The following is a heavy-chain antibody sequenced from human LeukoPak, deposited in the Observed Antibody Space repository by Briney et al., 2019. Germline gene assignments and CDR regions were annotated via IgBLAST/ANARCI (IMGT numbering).Heavy chain of an antibody. Sequence: GGSLRLSCTVSGFTFSTSWMNWVRQAPGKGLVWVSRINSDGRNTEYTDSVKGRFTISRDNAKNTLYLQMNSLRVEDTAVYFCARVGLNSSGWSAWGQGTLVTVSP. CDR1: GFTFSTSW. J-gene: IGHJ4*02. V-gene: IGHV3-74*01. D-gene: IGHD6-19*01. CDR2: INSDGRNT. CDR3: ARVGLNSSGWSA.